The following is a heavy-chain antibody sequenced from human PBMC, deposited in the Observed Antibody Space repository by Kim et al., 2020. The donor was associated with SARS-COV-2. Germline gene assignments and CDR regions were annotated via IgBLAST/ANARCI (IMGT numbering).Heavy chain of an antibody. D-gene: IGHD6-13*01. J-gene: IGHJ4*02. CDR2: ISSSSSYI. V-gene: IGHV3-21*01. CDR3: ARGGKILRIAAAGNDY. Sequence: GGSLRLSCAASGFTFSSYSMNWVRQAPGKGLEWVSSISSSSSYIYYADSVKGRFTISRDNAKNSLYLQMNSLRAEDTAVYYCARGGKILRIAAAGNDYWGQGTLVTVSS. CDR1: GFTFSSYS.